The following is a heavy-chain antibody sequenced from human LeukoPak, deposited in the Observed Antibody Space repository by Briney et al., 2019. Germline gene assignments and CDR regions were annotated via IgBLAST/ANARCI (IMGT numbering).Heavy chain of an antibody. CDR3: ANLATVTTRGVFDI. CDR1: GFTFSSYG. CDR2: IRYDGSDK. V-gene: IGHV3-30*02. D-gene: IGHD4-17*01. Sequence: GGSLKLSCAASGFTFSSYGMHWVRQAPGKGPEWVAFIRYDGSDKYYGDSVKGQFTISRDNSRNTLYLQMNSLRAEDTAVYYCANLATVTTRGVFDIWGQGTMVTISS. J-gene: IGHJ3*02.